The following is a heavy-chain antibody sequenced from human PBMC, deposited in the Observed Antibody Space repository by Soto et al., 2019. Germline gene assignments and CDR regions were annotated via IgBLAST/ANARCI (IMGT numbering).Heavy chain of an antibody. CDR3: ARGWRWDSRPGIAAAGSMDV. CDR1: GFTFSSYA. Sequence: GGSLRLSCAASGFTFSSYAMHWVRKAPGKGLEWVAFISYDGSNKYYAGSVKGRFTISRDNSKNTLYLQMNSLRAEDTAVYYCARGWRWDSRPGIAAAGSMDVWGQGTTVTVSS. D-gene: IGHD6-13*01. J-gene: IGHJ6*02. CDR2: ISYDGSNK. V-gene: IGHV3-30-3*01.